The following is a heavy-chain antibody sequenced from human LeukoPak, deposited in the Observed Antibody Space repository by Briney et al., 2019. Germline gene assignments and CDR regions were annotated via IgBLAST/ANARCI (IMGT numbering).Heavy chain of an antibody. CDR3: ARDKVPGDY. V-gene: IGHV4-59*01. D-gene: IGHD3-10*01. CDR1: GSSISGYS. CDR2: IYYGGST. J-gene: IGHJ4*02. Sequence: PSETLSLTCTVSGSSISGYSWGWIRQSPGKGLEWIGYIYYGGSTAYNPSLKSRVTISIDTSKNQFSLRLTSLTAADTAVYFCARDKVPGDYWGPGTLVTVSS.